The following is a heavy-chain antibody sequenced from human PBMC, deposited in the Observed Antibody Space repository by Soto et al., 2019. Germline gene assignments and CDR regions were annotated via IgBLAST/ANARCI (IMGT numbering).Heavy chain of an antibody. Sequence: PGQSLKISCKGSGYSFTSYWIGWVRQMPGKGLEWMGIIYPGDSDTRYSPSFQCQVIISAHKSISTSYLQRSGPKASDTAIYYCPRRYCDSSGCYPEWGQGTLVTAAS. CDR3: PRRYCDSSGCYPE. CDR2: IYPGDSDT. J-gene: IGHJ4*02. CDR1: GYSFTSYW. V-gene: IGHV5-51*01. D-gene: IGHD3-22*01.